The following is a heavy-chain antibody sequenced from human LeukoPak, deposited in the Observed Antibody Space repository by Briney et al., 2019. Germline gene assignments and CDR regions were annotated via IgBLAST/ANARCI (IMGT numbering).Heavy chain of an antibody. CDR3: AKDAPYSSGWYLSHGAFDI. CDR1: GFTFSSYA. J-gene: IGHJ3*02. D-gene: IGHD6-19*01. V-gene: IGHV3-23*01. Sequence: PGGSLGLSCAASGFTFSSYAMSWVRQAPGKGLEWVSAISGSGGSTYYADSVKGRFTISRDNSKNTLYLQMNSLRAEDTAVYYCAKDAPYSSGWYLSHGAFDIWGQGTMVTVSS. CDR2: ISGSGGST.